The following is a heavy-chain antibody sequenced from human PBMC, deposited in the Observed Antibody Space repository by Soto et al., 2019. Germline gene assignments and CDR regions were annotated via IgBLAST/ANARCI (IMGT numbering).Heavy chain of an antibody. D-gene: IGHD5-18*01. CDR2: IWYDGRNK. J-gene: IGHJ6*03. CDR1: GFTFSSYG. V-gene: IGHV3-33*01. CDR3: ARGRGYTSANYYYYMDV. Sequence: GGSLRLSCAASGFTFSSYGMHWVRQAPCKGLEWVALIWYDGRNKYYADSVKGRFTISRDNSKNTLYLEMNSLRAEDTALYYCARGRGYTSANYYYYMDVWGTGTTVTVAS.